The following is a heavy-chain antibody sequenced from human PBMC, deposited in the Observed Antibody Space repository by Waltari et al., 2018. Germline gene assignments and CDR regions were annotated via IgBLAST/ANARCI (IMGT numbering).Heavy chain of an antibody. V-gene: IGHV4-38-2*01. Sequence: QVQLQESGPGVVKPSETLSLTCDVSGYSTSTGFYWSWIRQTSETGLEWFATIYRGWSTYYNPSFKTRVTIALDTAKNQISLKLDSVTAADTAIYYCASQRDVAAWFESWGQGTLVTVSS. CDR2: IYRGWST. D-gene: IGHD6-19*01. CDR3: ASQRDVAAWFES. CDR1: GYSTSTGFY. J-gene: IGHJ5*01.